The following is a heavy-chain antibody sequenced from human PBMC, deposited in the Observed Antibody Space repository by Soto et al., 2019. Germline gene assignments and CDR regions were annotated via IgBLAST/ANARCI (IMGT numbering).Heavy chain of an antibody. J-gene: IGHJ6*02. Sequence: ASMKVSCKASGSTFTGYYMHWVRQAPVQGLEWMGWITPDGGGTNYAQKFQGRVTMTRETSISTAYMELSRLRSDDTAVYYCARDSLRFLEWLAQDYYYYGMDVWGQGSTVTVSS. CDR1: GSTFTGYY. CDR3: ARDSLRFLEWLAQDYYYYGMDV. V-gene: IGHV1-2*02. CDR2: ITPDGGGT. D-gene: IGHD3-3*01.